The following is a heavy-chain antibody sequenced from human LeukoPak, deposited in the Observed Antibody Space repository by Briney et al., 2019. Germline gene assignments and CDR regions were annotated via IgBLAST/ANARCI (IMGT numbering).Heavy chain of an antibody. CDR3: AREGSGSYNFDY. D-gene: IGHD3-10*01. CDR1: GSILSSYA. Sequence: GGSLRLSCAASGSILSSYAMHWVRQAPGKGLEWVANIKQDGSEKYYVDSVKGRFTISRDNAKNSLYLQMNSLRAEDTAVYYCAREGSGSYNFDYWGQGTLVTVSS. CDR2: IKQDGSEK. V-gene: IGHV3-7*03. J-gene: IGHJ4*02.